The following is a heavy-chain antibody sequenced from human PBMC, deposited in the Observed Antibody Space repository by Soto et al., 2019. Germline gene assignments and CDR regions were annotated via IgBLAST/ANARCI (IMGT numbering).Heavy chain of an antibody. CDR2: IHYSGST. V-gene: IGHV4-39*01. Sequence: PSETLSLTCTVSGGSISSSSYYWGWIRQPPGKGLEWIGCIHYSGSTYYNPSLRSRVTSSVDTSKNQFSLKVSSVTAADTAVYYCARRLFTSTWPSYFDYWGQGXPVTVYS. J-gene: IGHJ4*02. CDR1: GGSISSSSYY. CDR3: ARRLFTSTWPSYFDY. D-gene: IGHD6-13*01.